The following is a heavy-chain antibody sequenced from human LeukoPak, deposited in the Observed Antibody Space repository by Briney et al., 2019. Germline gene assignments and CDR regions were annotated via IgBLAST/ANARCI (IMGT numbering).Heavy chain of an antibody. CDR3: ASGTYLYYFDY. Sequence: PSETLSFTCTVSGYSISSGYYWGWIRQPPGKGLEWIGSIYHSGSTYYNPSLKSRVTISVDTSKNQFSLKLSSVTAADTAVYYCASGTYLYYFDYWGQGTLVTVSS. J-gene: IGHJ4*02. D-gene: IGHD1-26*01. CDR2: IYHSGST. V-gene: IGHV4-38-2*02. CDR1: GYSISSGYY.